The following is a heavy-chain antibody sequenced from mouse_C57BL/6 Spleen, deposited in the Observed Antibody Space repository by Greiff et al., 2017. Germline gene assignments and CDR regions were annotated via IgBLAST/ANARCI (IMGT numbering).Heavy chain of an antibody. D-gene: IGHD2-2*01. CDR3: ARRGYRRDFDY. CDR2: INPNNGGT. V-gene: IGHV1-18*01. Sequence: VQLQQSGPELVKLGLPVKIPSRPSGYPFPDYNMDGVKQSHGRSLEWIGDINPNNGGTIYNQKFKGKATLTVDKSSSTAYMARRSLTSEDTAVYYCARRGYRRDFDYWGQGTTLTVSS. J-gene: IGHJ2*01. CDR1: GYPFPDYN.